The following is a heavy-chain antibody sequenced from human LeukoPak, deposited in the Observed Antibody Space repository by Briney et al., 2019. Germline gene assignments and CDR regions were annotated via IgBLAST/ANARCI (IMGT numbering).Heavy chain of an antibody. CDR3: ARGKAMGALDY. CDR1: GASISTNY. CDR2: VYYSGNT. Sequence: SETLSLTCTVSGASISTNYWSWIRQPPEKGLEWIGYVYYSGNTNYNPSLKSRVTISVDTSKNQFSLKLSSVTAADTAVYYCARGKAMGALDYWGQGTLVTVSS. J-gene: IGHJ4*02. V-gene: IGHV4-59*12. D-gene: IGHD5-18*01.